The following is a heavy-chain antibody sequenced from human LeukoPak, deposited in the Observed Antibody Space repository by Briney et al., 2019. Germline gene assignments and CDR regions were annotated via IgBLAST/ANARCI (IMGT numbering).Heavy chain of an antibody. CDR1: GYSITSSSW. CDR3: ARKENVYYYFDY. J-gene: IGHJ4*02. Sequence: PSDTLSPTCAVSGYSITSSSWWGWIRQPPGKGLEWIGYIYHSGTTYYNPSLQSRVTMSVDTSKNQFSLKLSSVTAVDTAVYYCARKENVYYYFDYWGQGTLVTVSS. D-gene: IGHD3-10*01. CDR2: IYHSGTT. V-gene: IGHV4-28*01.